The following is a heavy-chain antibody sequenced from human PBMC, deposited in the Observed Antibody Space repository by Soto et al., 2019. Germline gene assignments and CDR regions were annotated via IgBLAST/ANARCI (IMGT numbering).Heavy chain of an antibody. CDR2: ISPADSDS. CDR3: ARYGGKSFYYYGMDV. CDR1: GYRFTSYW. V-gene: IGHV5-51*01. D-gene: IGHD2-15*01. Sequence: GESLKISCKGSGYRFTSYWIGWVRQMPGKGLEWMGIISPADSDSRYSPSFQGQVIISADKSISTAYLQWSSLKASDTAMYYCARYGGKSFYYYGMDVWGQGTTVTVSS. J-gene: IGHJ6*02.